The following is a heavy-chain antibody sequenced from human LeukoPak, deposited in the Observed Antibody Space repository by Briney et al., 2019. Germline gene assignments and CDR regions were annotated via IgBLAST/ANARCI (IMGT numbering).Heavy chain of an antibody. Sequence: SETLSLTCSVSGGSISSGSYYWSWIRQPAGKGLEWIGRIYTSGSTNYNPSLKSRVTISLDTSKNQFSLKLSSVTAADTAVYFCAKAHQEYYDSSGYYHWGQGTLVTVSS. J-gene: IGHJ4*02. V-gene: IGHV4-61*02. CDR3: AKAHQEYYDSSGYYH. CDR2: IYTSGST. CDR1: GGSISSGSYY. D-gene: IGHD3-22*01.